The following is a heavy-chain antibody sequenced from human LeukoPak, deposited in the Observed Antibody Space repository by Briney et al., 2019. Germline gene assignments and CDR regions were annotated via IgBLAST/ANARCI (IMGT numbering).Heavy chain of an antibody. CDR2: ISSSSSYI. Sequence: PGGSLRLSCAASGFTFSSYSMNWVRQAPGKGLEWVSSISSSSSYIYYADSVKGRFTISRDNAKNSLYLQMNSLRAEDTAVYYCARDKAVAGTPHFDYWGQGTLVTVSS. CDR1: GFTFSSYS. D-gene: IGHD6-19*01. V-gene: IGHV3-21*01. J-gene: IGHJ4*02. CDR3: ARDKAVAGTPHFDY.